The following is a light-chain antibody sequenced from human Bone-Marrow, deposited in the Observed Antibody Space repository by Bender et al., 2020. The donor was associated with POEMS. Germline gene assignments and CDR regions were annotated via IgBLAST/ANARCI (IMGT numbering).Light chain of an antibody. V-gene: IGLV2-11*01. Sequence: SALTHPRSVSGSPGQSVTISCTGTSRDIGGYNFVSWYQQYPGRAPRLVIYDVNKRPSGVPDRFSGSKSGNTASLTISGLQAEDEADYYCSSYAINPHLLFGGGTKLTVL. CDR2: DVN. CDR3: SSYAINPHLL. CDR1: SRDIGGYNF. J-gene: IGLJ2*01.